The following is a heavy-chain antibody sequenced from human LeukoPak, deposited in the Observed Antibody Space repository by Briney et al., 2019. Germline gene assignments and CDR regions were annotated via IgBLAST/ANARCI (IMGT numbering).Heavy chain of an antibody. CDR1: GFTFSSYA. J-gene: IGHJ4*02. CDR2: ISGSGGST. Sequence: GGSLRLSCAASGFTFSSYAMSWVRQAPGKGLEWASAISGSGGSTYYADSVKGRFTISRDNSKNTLYLQMNSLRAEDTAVYYCAIVIGSGWSHDYWGQGTLVTVSS. D-gene: IGHD6-19*01. CDR3: AIVIGSGWSHDY. V-gene: IGHV3-23*01.